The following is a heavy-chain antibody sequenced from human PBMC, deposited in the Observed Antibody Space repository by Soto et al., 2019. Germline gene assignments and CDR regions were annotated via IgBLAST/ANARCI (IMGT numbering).Heavy chain of an antibody. CDR1: GYSFAGYW. J-gene: IGHJ1*01. Sequence: PGESLKISCKGSGYSFAGYWITWVRQKPGKGLEWMGRIDPSDSQTYYSPSFRGHVTISVTKSITTVFLQWSSLRASDTAMYYCASGGIAAAAPRWEYFQHWGQGTLVTVSS. V-gene: IGHV5-10-1*01. CDR3: ASGGIAAAAPRWEYFQH. CDR2: IDPSDSQT. D-gene: IGHD6-13*01.